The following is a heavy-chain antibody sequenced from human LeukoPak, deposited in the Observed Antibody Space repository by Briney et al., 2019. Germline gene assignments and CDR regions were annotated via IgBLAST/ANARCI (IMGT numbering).Heavy chain of an antibody. V-gene: IGHV4-59*08. CDR2: IYYSGST. J-gene: IGHJ4*02. CDR3: ARRSPSSSWYFDY. Sequence: PSETLSLTCTVSGGSISSYYWSWIRQPPGKGLEWIGYIYYSGSTNYNPSLKSRVTISVDTSKNQFSLKLSSVTAADTAVYYCARRSPSSSWYFDYWGQGTLVTVSS. D-gene: IGHD6-13*01. CDR1: GGSISSYY.